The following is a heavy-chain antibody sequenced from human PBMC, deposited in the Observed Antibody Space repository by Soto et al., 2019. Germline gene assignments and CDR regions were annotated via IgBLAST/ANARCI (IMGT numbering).Heavy chain of an antibody. CDR2: ISAYNGNT. D-gene: IGHD6-13*01. V-gene: IGHV1-18*01. CDR3: ARSLWKQLDPDDAFYI. J-gene: IGHJ3*02. CDR1: GYTFTSYG. Sequence: QVQLVQSGAEVKKPGASVKVSCKASGYTFTSYGISWVRQAPGQGLEWMGWISAYNGNTNYAQKLQGRVTMTTDTSTSTAYMELRSLKSDDTAVYYCARSLWKQLDPDDAFYIWGQGTMVTVSS.